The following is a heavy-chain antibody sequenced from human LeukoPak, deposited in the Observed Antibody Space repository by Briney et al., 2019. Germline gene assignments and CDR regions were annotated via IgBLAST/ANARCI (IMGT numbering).Heavy chain of an antibody. J-gene: IGHJ4*02. Sequence: PGESLKISCKGSGYGFTTYWIGWVRQMLGKGLEWMGIIYPGDSDTRYSPSFQGQVTISADKSITTAYLQWSSLKASDSAMYYCARSKGCGGGTCYPDYWGQGTLVTVSS. CDR2: IYPGDSDT. CDR1: GYGFTTYW. CDR3: ARSKGCGGGTCYPDY. D-gene: IGHD2-15*01. V-gene: IGHV5-51*01.